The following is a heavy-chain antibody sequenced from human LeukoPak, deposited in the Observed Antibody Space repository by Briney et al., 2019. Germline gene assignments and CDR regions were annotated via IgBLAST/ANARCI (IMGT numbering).Heavy chain of an antibody. CDR2: IKSDGSRT. CDR3: ARDPDGSPYYYGMDV. CDR1: GFTFSNYW. J-gene: IGHJ6*02. Sequence: GGSLRLSCSASGFTFSNYWMHWVRQAPGKGLVWVSRIKSDGSRTDYADSVKGRFTISRDNAKNTLYLQMNSLRAEDTAVYYCARDPDGSPYYYGMDVWGQGTTVTVSS. D-gene: IGHD3-10*01. V-gene: IGHV3-74*01.